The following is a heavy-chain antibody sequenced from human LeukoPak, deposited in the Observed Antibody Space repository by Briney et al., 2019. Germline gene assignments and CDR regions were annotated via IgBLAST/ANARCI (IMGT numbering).Heavy chain of an antibody. D-gene: IGHD4/OR15-4a*01. V-gene: IGHV4-4*07. CDR1: GGSISSYY. CDR2: IYTSGST. J-gene: IGHJ6*02. CDR3: ARDRTLYGGKDYYYYGMDV. Sequence: SETLSLTCTVSGGSISSYYWSWIRQPAGKGLEWIGRIYTSGSTNYNPSLKSRLTMSVDTSKNQFSLKLSSVTAADTAVYYCARDRTLYGGKDYYYYGMDVWGQGTTVTVSS.